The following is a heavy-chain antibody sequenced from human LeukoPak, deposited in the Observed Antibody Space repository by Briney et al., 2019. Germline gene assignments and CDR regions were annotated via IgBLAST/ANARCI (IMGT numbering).Heavy chain of an antibody. V-gene: IGHV3-30*02. CDR1: GFSFSSYA. J-gene: IGHJ4*02. CDR2: SRFDEVSE. D-gene: IGHD2-2*01. CDR3: AKHRWVQETSQLFFDS. Sequence: PGGSLRLSCVTSGFSFSSYAMHWVRQAPGKGLEWVAVSRFDEVSEDYRDSVKGRFTISRYNSKKTFYLQMNRLTVEDTAVYYCAKHRWVQETSQLFFDSWGQGTLVTVSS.